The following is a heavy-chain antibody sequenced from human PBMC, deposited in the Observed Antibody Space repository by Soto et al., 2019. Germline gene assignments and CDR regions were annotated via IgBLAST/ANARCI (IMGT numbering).Heavy chain of an antibody. CDR3: ARTYGSNSHFDY. CDR1: GFTFSSYW. J-gene: IGHJ4*02. D-gene: IGHD4-17*01. CDR2: IHSDGGTT. V-gene: IGHV3-74*01. Sequence: EVQLVESGGGLVQPGGSLRLSCAASGFTFSSYWMHWVRQAPGKGLVWVSRIHSDGGTTTYADSVKGRITMSRDNAKNTLYLQMNSLRAEDTAVYYCARTYGSNSHFDYWGQGTLVTVSS.